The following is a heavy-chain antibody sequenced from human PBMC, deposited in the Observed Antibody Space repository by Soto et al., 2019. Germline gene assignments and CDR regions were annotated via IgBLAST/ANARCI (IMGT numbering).Heavy chain of an antibody. D-gene: IGHD4-17*01. V-gene: IGHV3-11*05. Sequence: PGGSLRLSCAASGFTFSDYYMSWIRQAPGKGLEWVSYISSSSSYTNYADSVKGRFTISRDNAKNSLYLQMNSLRAEDTAVYYCARDIVATYSPYDYGDYVYDYWGQGTLVTVSS. CDR3: ARDIVATYSPYDYGDYVYDY. J-gene: IGHJ4*02. CDR2: ISSSSSYT. CDR1: GFTFSDYY.